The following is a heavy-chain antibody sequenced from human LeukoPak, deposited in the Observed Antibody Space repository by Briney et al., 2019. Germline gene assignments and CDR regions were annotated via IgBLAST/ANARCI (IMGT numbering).Heavy chain of an antibody. CDR3: ATANWNYYYYYMDV. CDR2: IKQDGSEK. CDR1: GFTFSSYW. J-gene: IGHJ6*03. D-gene: IGHD1-1*01. Sequence: GGSLRLSCAASGFTFSSYWMSWVRQAPGKGLEWVANIKQDGSEKYYVDSVKGRFTISRDNAKNSLYLKMNSLRAEDTAVYYCATANWNYYYYYMDVWGKGTTVTVSS. V-gene: IGHV3-7*01.